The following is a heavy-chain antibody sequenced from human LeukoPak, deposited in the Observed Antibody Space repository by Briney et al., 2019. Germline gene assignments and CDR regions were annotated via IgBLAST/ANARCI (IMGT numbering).Heavy chain of an antibody. CDR3: ASKVV. CDR2: IKQDGSEK. V-gene: IGHV3-7*01. Sequence: GGSLRLSCAASGFTFSNAWMSWVRQAPGKGLEWVANIKQDGSEKYYVDSVKGRFTISRDNAKNSLYLRMNSLRAEDTAVYYCASKVVWGQGTLVTVSS. J-gene: IGHJ4*02. CDR1: GFTFSNAW.